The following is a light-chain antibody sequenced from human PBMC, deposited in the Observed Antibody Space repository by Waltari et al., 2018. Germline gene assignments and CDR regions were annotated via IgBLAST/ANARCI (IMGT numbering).Light chain of an antibody. CDR1: SRAVGGYNF. CDR3: SSYVANNNPV. Sequence: QSALTQPPSASGSPGQSVTIPCTGTSRAVGGYNFVTWYQHHPGKAPRLIIYEFSERPSGVPDRFSGSKSGNTASLTVSGLQAEDEADYYCSSYVANNNPVFGGGTKLTVL. V-gene: IGLV2-8*01. CDR2: EFS. J-gene: IGLJ2*01.